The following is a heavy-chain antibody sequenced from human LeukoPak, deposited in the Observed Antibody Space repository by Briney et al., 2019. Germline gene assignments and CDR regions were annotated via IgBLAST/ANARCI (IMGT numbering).Heavy chain of an antibody. CDR2: IYSGDSDT. V-gene: IGHV5-51*01. Sequence: GESLKISCRSSGYSFNSYWIGWVRQMPGKGLEGMVGIYSGDSDTRYSPSFQGQVTISADNSINTAYMQWSMLKASDTAMYYGARHEYYYGLGTGAFDIWGQGTMVTVSS. J-gene: IGHJ3*02. CDR3: ARHEYYYGLGTGAFDI. D-gene: IGHD3-10*01. CDR1: GYSFNSYW.